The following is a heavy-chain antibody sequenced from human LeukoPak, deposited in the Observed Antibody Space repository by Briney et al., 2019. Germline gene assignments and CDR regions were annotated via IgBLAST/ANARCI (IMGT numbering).Heavy chain of an antibody. Sequence: GASVKVSCKASGYTCSVYYIHWGRQAPGQGLEWMGWINPNSGGTSYAQKFQGRGTITRNTSTSTAYMELRSLRSDDTAVYYCERDWGITVPYWGQRTLVTVSS. CDR2: INPNSGGT. D-gene: IGHD1-20*01. CDR1: GYTCSVYY. V-gene: IGHV1-2*02. CDR3: ERDWGITVPY. J-gene: IGHJ1*01.